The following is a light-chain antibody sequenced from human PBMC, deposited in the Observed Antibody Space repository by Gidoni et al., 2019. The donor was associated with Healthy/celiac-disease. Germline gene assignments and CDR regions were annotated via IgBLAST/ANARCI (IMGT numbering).Light chain of an antibody. CDR3: QQYGSSHT. J-gene: IGKJ2*01. Sequence: EMVFTQSPVTLSLSPGERATLPCRASQRVSSSYLAWYQQKPVHAPRLLIYGASSSATGIPGRFSGSGSVTDFTRTISRLEPEDFAVYYWQQYGSSHTFGQGTKLEIK. CDR1: QRVSSSY. V-gene: IGKV3-20*01. CDR2: GAS.